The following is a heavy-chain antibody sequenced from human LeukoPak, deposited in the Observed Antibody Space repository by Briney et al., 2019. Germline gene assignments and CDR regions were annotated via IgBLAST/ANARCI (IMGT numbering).Heavy chain of an antibody. J-gene: IGHJ3*02. Sequence: GGSLRLSCAASGFTFSSYGMHWVRQAPGKGLEWVAVIWYDGSNKYYADSVKGRFTISRDNSKNTLYLEMNSLRADDTAVYYSARTVGNAFDIWGQGTMVTVSS. CDR3: ARTVGNAFDI. CDR1: GFTFSSYG. V-gene: IGHV3-33*01. D-gene: IGHD1-1*01. CDR2: IWYDGSNK.